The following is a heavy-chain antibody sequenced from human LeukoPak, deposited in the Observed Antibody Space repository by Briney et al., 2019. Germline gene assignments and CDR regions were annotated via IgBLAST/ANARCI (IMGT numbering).Heavy chain of an antibody. D-gene: IGHD3-10*01. Sequence: GGSLRLSCAASGFIFSNYAMSWVRQAPGQGLQWVSAFSGSGDTTYYADSVKGRFTISRDNSKDTLYLQMDSLTADDTATYYCAKPYYYGSGSYYGNFLHWGQGTLVTVSS. V-gene: IGHV3-23*01. CDR2: FSGSGDTT. CDR1: GFIFSNYA. J-gene: IGHJ4*02. CDR3: AKPYYYGSGSYYGNFLH.